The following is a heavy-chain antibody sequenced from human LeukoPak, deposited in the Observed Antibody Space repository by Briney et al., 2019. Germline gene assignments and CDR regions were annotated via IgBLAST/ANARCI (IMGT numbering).Heavy chain of an antibody. J-gene: IGHJ4*02. CDR2: IIPILGIA. Sequence: ASVKLSCKASGGTFSSYAISWVRQAPGQGLEWMGRIIPILGIANYAQKFQGRVTITADKSTSTAYMELSSLRSEDTAVYYCAEGYCTNGVCSHFDYWGQGTLVTVSS. V-gene: IGHV1-69*04. CDR3: AEGYCTNGVCSHFDY. CDR1: GGTFSSYA. D-gene: IGHD2-8*01.